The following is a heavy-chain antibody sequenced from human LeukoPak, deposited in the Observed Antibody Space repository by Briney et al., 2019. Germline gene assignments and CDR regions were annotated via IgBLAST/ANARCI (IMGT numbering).Heavy chain of an antibody. V-gene: IGHV4-61*02. CDR3: ARDRGTWNDDGFDY. CDR1: GGSINSGDYY. Sequence: PSETLSLTCTVSGGSINSGDYYWSWIRQPAGKGLEWIGRISTSGSTNYNPSLKSRVTMSVDTSKNQFSLKLSSVTAADTAVYYCARDRGTWNDDGFDYWGQGTLVTVSS. J-gene: IGHJ4*02. D-gene: IGHD1-1*01. CDR2: ISTSGST.